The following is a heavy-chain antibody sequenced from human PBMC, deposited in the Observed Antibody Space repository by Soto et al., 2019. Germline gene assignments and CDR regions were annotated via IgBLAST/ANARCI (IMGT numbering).Heavy chain of an antibody. V-gene: IGHV1-69*01. J-gene: IGHJ3*02. CDR2: IIPLFPTA. CDR3: AREPPRTAMIKFAFDI. CDR1: GGTFNTYA. Sequence: QVQLVQSGAEVRQPGSSVRVSCKASGGTFNTYAISWVRQAPGQGLEWLGGIIPLFPTANYAQQFQGRVTITADESTSTADMELSGLRSEDSAVYVCAREPPRTAMIKFAFDIWGQGTMVTVSS. D-gene: IGHD5-18*01.